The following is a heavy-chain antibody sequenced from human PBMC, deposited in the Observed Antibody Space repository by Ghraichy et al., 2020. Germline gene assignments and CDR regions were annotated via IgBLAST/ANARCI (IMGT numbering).Heavy chain of an antibody. V-gene: IGHV4-39*01. Sequence: SETLSLTCTVSGGSISSSAYYWGWIRQPPGKGLEWVGNVYYSGSTYYNPSLKSRVTISVDTSKNQFSLKLRSVTAADTSVYYCARQRITMVQVLLFLPVIDSWGQGNRVTVS. CDR1: GGSISSSAYY. CDR3: ARQRITMVQVLLFLPVIDS. D-gene: IGHD3-10*01. CDR2: VYYSGST. J-gene: IGHJ4*02.